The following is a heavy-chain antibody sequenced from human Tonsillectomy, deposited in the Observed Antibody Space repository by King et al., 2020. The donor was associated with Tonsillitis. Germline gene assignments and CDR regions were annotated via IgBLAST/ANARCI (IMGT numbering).Heavy chain of an antibody. CDR2: ISGSGDST. D-gene: IGHD2-15*01. Sequence: VQLVESGGGFVQRGGSLRLSCAASGFTFSSYAMSWVRQAPGKGLEWVSAISGSGDSTYYADSVKGRFTISRDNSKNTLYLQMNSLRAEDTAVYYCAKDFVVVVAGPPLYFDYWGQGTLVTVSS. CDR3: AKDFVVVVAGPPLYFDY. V-gene: IGHV3-23*04. J-gene: IGHJ4*02. CDR1: GFTFSSYA.